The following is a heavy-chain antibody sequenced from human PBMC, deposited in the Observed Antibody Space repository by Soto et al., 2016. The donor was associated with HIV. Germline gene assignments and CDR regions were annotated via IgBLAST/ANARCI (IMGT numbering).Heavy chain of an antibody. CDR1: GFTFSSNT. CDR2: ISGSGDVA. V-gene: IGHV3-23*01. J-gene: IGHJ4*02. D-gene: IGHD6-19*01. CDR3: AKRAPLSYTTGWYFFDY. Sequence: DVQLLESGGGLVQPGGSLRLSCEASGFTFSSNTMNWARQAPGKGLEWVSGISGSGDVAYYADSVKGRFTISRDNSKNTLYLQVNSLRAEDTAVYYCAKRAPLSYTTGWYFFDYWGQGTLVTVSS.